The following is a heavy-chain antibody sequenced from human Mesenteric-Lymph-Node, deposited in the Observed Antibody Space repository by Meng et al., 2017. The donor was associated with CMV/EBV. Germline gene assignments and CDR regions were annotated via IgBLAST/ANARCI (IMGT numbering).Heavy chain of an antibody. J-gene: IGHJ6*02. CDR1: GDSVSSNSAA. CDR3: ARDLVVELGYYYGMDV. V-gene: IGHV6-1*01. CDR2: TYYRSKWYN. Sequence: SQTLSLTCAISGDSVSSNSAAWNWIRQSPSRGLEWLGRTYYRSKWYNDYAVSVTSRITINPDTSKNQFSLQLNSVTPEDTAVYYCARDLVVELGYYYGMDVWGQGTTVTVSS. D-gene: IGHD3-22*01.